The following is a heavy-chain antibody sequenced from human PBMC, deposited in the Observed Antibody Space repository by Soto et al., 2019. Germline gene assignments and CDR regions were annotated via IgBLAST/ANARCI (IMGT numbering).Heavy chain of an antibody. Sequence: QVQLVESGGGLVQPGRSLRLSCAASGFTFSSYGMHWVRQAPGKGLEWVAGIWNDGSNKYYADSVKGRFTISRDNSKNMMYVDMNSMIEEDTAVYYSAKVIGSRSGGGWFVTAGYYYGMDVWGQGTTVTVSS. CDR1: GFTFSSYG. CDR3: AKVIGSRSGGGWFVTAGYYYGMDV. J-gene: IGHJ6*02. CDR2: IWNDGSNK. D-gene: IGHD3-10*01. V-gene: IGHV3-33*06.